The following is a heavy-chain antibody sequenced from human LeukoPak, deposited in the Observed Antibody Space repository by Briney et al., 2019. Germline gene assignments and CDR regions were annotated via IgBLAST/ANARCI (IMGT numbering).Heavy chain of an antibody. D-gene: IGHD2-21*01. CDR1: GFTFSSYG. CDR3: AKDRALGQFLWGNDY. J-gene: IGHJ4*02. V-gene: IGHV3-30*02. CDR2: IRYDGSNK. Sequence: PGGSLRLSCAASGFTFSSYGMHWVRQAPGKGLEWVAFIRYDGSNKYYADSVKGRFTISRDNSKNTLYLQMNSLRAEDTALYYCAKDRALGQFLWGNDYWGQGTLVTVSS.